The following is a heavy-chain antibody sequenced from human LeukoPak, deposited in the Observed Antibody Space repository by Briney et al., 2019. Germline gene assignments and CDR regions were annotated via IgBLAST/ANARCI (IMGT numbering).Heavy chain of an antibody. CDR1: GFTFSSYG. J-gene: IGHJ4*02. Sequence: PGGSLRLSCAASGFTFSSYGMRWVRQAPGKGLEWVAVISYDGSNKYYADSVKGGFTISRENDKNRMDLQMNSLRAEDTAVYYCAKERYCSSTSCRPDYWGQGTLVTVSS. V-gene: IGHV3-30*18. CDR3: AKERYCSSTSCRPDY. D-gene: IGHD2-2*01. CDR2: ISYDGSNK.